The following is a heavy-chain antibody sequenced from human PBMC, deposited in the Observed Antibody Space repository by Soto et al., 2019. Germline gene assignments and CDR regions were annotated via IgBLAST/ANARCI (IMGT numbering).Heavy chain of an antibody. J-gene: IGHJ4*02. V-gene: IGHV4-39*01. CDR1: GGSISSNSYF. CDR2: IYYTGNT. D-gene: IGHD6-19*01. Sequence: SETLSLTCIVSGGSISSNSYFWGWIRQPPGKGLEWIGSIYYTGNTYYNPSLKSRVAISGDTSNNQFSVKLSSVTAADTAVYYCARQRYSSIWAPFDFWGQGTLVTVSS. CDR3: ARQRYSSIWAPFDF.